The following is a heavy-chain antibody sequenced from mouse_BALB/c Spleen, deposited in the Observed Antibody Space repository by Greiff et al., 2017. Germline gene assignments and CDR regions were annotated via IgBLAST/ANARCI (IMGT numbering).Heavy chain of an antibody. D-gene: IGHD1-1*01. CDR3: ARRFTTGYYYAMDY. J-gene: IGHJ4*01. Sequence: EVMLVESGGGLVKPGGSLKLSCAASGFTFSSYGMSWVRQTPDKRLEWVATISSGGSYTYYPDSVKGRFTISRDNAKNTLYLQMSSLKSEDTAMYYCARRFTTGYYYAMDYWGQGTSVTVSS. V-gene: IGHV5-6*03. CDR1: GFTFSSYG. CDR2: ISSGGSYT.